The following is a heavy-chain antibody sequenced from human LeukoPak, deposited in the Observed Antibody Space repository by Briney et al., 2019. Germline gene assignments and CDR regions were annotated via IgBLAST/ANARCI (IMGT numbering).Heavy chain of an antibody. J-gene: IGHJ3*02. CDR1: GLTFSSYD. CDR2: IGATGDT. CDR3: VLGAYWNDDKNAFHI. D-gene: IGHD1-1*01. V-gene: IGHV3-13*01. Sequence: TGGSLRLSCAASGLTFSSYDMHWVRQPPGAGLEWVSKIGATGDTYYAGSVKGRFTITRENAKKSLYLQMSSLRVEDTAVYFCVLGAYWNDDKNAFHIWGPGTMVTVSS.